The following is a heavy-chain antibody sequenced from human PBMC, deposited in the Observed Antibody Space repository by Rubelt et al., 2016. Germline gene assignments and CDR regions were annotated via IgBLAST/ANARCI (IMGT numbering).Heavy chain of an antibody. CDR1: GFTFSYYL. CDR3: AKDVSYTSGWAKYYFDY. D-gene: IGHD6-19*01. Sequence: RLSCAASGFTFSYYLMHWVRQAPGKGLEWVTVISYDGNNKYYADSVKGRFTISRDNSKNTLYLQMNSLRAEDTAVYYCAKDVSYTSGWAKYYFDYWGQGTLVTVSS. CDR2: ISYDGNNK. J-gene: IGHJ4*02. V-gene: IGHV3-30*04.